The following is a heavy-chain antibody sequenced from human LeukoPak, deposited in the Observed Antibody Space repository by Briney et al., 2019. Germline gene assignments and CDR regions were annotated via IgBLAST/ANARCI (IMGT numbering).Heavy chain of an antibody. Sequence: GGSLRLSCAASGFIVSSNYMSWVRQAPGKGLEWVSVIYSGGSTYYADSVKGRFTISRDNSKNTLYLQMNSLRAEDTAVYYCAKKAITMIVAVITYIDIWGQGTMVTVSS. CDR1: GFIVSSNY. CDR2: IYSGGST. J-gene: IGHJ3*02. D-gene: IGHD3-22*01. V-gene: IGHV3-53*01. CDR3: AKKAITMIVAVITYIDI.